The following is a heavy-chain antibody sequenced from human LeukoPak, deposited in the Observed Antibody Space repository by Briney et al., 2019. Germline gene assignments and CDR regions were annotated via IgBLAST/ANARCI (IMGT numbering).Heavy chain of an antibody. CDR3: AKGRAYCGGDCYLYPFDY. Sequence: PGGSLRLSCAASGFTFSSYGMSWVRQAPGKGLEWVSAISGSGGSTYYADSVKGRFTISRDNSKNTLYLQMNSLRAEDTAVYYCAKGRAYCGGDCYLYPFDYWGQGTLVTVSS. D-gene: IGHD2-21*02. V-gene: IGHV3-23*01. J-gene: IGHJ4*02. CDR1: GFTFSSYG. CDR2: ISGSGGST.